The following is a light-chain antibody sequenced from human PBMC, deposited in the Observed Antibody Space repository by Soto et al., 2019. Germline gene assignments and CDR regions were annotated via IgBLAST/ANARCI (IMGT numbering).Light chain of an antibody. V-gene: IGKV3-15*01. CDR2: GAS. J-gene: IGKJ1*01. CDR3: QEYKYSKK. CDR1: QSVSSK. Sequence: EIVMTQSPATLSVSPGDRATLSCRASQSVSSKLAWYQQKPGQAPRLLIYGASTRATGIPARFSGSGSETEFTLTISSLQSEDFAVYYCQEYKYSKKFGQGTKVEIK.